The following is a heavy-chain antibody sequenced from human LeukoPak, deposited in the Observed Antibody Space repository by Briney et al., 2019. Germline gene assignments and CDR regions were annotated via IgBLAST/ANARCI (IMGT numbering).Heavy chain of an antibody. Sequence: GGSLRLSCAASGFTFSSYWMSWVRQAPGKGLEWVANIKQDGSEKYYVDSVKGRFTISRDNAKNSLYLQMNSLRAEDTAAYYCARDQGYSYGPYYYDSSGYYPDYWGQGTLVTVSS. V-gene: IGHV3-7*01. CDR2: IKQDGSEK. CDR3: ARDQGYSYGPYYYDSSGYYPDY. D-gene: IGHD3-22*01. CDR1: GFTFSSYW. J-gene: IGHJ4*02.